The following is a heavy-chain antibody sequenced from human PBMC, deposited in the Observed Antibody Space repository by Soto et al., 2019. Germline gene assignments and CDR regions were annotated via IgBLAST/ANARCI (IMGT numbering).Heavy chain of an antibody. CDR1: GFTFSSYG. Sequence: QVQLVESGGGVVQPGRSLRLSCAASGFTFSSYGMHWVRQAPGKGLEWVAVICYDGSKKYYADSVKGRFTISRDNSKNTLYLQMNRLRAEDTAVYYCARDCAGYSSGWYQRGGFDYWAQGTLVTVSS. CDR2: ICYDGSKK. J-gene: IGHJ4*02. CDR3: ARDCAGYSSGWYQRGGFDY. V-gene: IGHV3-33*01. D-gene: IGHD6-19*01.